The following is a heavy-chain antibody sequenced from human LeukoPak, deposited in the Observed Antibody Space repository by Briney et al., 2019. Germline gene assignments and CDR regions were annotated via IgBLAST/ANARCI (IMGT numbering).Heavy chain of an antibody. D-gene: IGHD3-9*01. Sequence: AWVKLSCKASGGTLSSYAISWVRQAPGQGLEWMGRIIPILGIANYAQKFQGRVTITADKSTSTAYMELSSLRSEDTAVYYCARAGYYDILTGHATFDYWGQGTLVTVSS. CDR2: IIPILGIA. J-gene: IGHJ4*02. CDR1: GGTLSSYA. CDR3: ARAGYYDILTGHATFDY. V-gene: IGHV1-69*04.